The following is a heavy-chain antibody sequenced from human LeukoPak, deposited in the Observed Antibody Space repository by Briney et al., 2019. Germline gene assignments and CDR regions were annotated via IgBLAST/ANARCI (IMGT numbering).Heavy chain of an antibody. D-gene: IGHD2-2*01. V-gene: IGHV3-21*01. Sequence: PGGSLRLSCAASGFILGRYTMNWVRQAPGKGLEWVSSISSTGTYIYYADSVKGRFTISRDNAKNSLYLQMNSLRAEDTAVYYCARENIVVVPAASRYLDVWGKGTTVTVSS. CDR2: ISSTGTYI. CDR3: ARENIVVVPAASRYLDV. CDR1: GFILGRYT. J-gene: IGHJ6*03.